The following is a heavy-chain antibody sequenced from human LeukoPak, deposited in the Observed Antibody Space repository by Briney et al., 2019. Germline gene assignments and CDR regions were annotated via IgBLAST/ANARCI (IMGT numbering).Heavy chain of an antibody. D-gene: IGHD3-16*01. CDR2: ISVGSGTI. Sequence: GGSLRLSCAASGFTFSSFAMNWVRQAPGKGLEWLSYISVGSGTIYYADSVKGRFAISRDNAKNSLYLQMNSLRAEDTAVYYCTRGRFSKSSNCFDPWGQGTLVTVSS. CDR3: TRGRFSKSSNCFDP. V-gene: IGHV3-48*01. J-gene: IGHJ5*02. CDR1: GFTFSSFA.